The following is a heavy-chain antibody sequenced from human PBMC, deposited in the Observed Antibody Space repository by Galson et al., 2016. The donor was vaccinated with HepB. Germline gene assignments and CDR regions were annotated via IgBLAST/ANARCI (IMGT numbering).Heavy chain of an antibody. D-gene: IGHD3/OR15-3a*01. V-gene: IGHV3-48*02. CDR2: VSSSSTTM. CDR3: ARDDFFRLGY. J-gene: IGHJ4*02. CDR1: GFIFSGYN. Sequence: SLRLSCAASGFIFSGYNMNWARQAPGKGLEWIAWVSSSSTTMYYADSVKGRFTISRDNAKNSLYLKMNSLRDEDTAVYYLARDDFFRLGYWGQGTLVTVSS.